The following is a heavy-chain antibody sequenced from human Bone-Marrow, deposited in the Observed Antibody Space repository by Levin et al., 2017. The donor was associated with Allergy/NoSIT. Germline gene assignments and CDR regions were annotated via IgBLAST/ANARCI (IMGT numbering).Heavy chain of an antibody. V-gene: IGHV1-2*06. CDR1: GYIFGGYF. Sequence: ASVKVSCKSSGYIFGGYFMHWVRQAPGQGLEWMGRLNPNGDGANYAQKFQGRVTMTRDTSITTGYMELTSLTSDETTVNYCARSFRLVDTALIDFWGQGTLVTVSS. J-gene: IGHJ4*02. D-gene: IGHD5-18*01. CDR2: LNPNGDGA. CDR3: ARSFRLVDTALIDF.